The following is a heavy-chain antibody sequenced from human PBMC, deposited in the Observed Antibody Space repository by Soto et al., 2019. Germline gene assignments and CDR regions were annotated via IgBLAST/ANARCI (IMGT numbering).Heavy chain of an antibody. V-gene: IGHV1-69*06. CDR2: IVPMFGTS. D-gene: IGHD3-3*01. CDR3: NRGSEYDFWSGYL. CDR1: GGTSTRYA. Sequence: ERLVQSGAEVRKPGSSVKVSCKVTGGTSTRYAINWVRQAPGQGLEWMGGIVPMFGTSKYAQKFQGRVTITADTSTNIAYMESRSLRSEDTAVYYCNRGSEYDFWSGYLWGQGTLVSVSS. J-gene: IGHJ4*02.